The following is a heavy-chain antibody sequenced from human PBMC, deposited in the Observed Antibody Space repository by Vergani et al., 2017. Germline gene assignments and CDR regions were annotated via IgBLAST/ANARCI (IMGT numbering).Heavy chain of an antibody. CDR2: IYHSGRT. Sequence: QVQLQESGPGLVKPSETLSLTCAVSGYSISSGYYWGWIRQPPGKGLEWIGSIYHSGRTYYNPSLKSRVTISVDTSQNQFSLKLSSVTAADTAVYYCARFKTSSYSCYFDYWGQGTLVTVSS. CDR3: ARFKTSSYSCYFDY. J-gene: IGHJ4*02. V-gene: IGHV4-38-2*01. D-gene: IGHD5-18*01. CDR1: GYSISSGYY.